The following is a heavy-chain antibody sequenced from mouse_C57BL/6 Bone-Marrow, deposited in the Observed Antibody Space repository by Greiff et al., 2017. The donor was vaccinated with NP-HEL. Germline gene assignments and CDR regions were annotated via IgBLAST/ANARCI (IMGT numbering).Heavy chain of an antibody. CDR1: GFTFSDYY. CDR2: ISNGGGST. D-gene: IGHD1-1*01. CDR3: ASPTYYYGSSYHFAY. J-gene: IGHJ3*01. V-gene: IGHV5-12*01. Sequence: EVQVVESGGGLVQPGGSLKLSCAASGFTFSDYYMYWVRQTPEKRLEWVAYISNGGGSTYYPDTVKGRFTISRDNAKNTLYLQMSRLKSEDTAMYYCASPTYYYGSSYHFAYWGQGTLVTVSA.